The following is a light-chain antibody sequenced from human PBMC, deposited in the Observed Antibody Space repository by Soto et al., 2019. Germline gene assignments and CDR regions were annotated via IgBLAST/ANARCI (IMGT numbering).Light chain of an antibody. V-gene: IGLV2-14*01. CDR1: SSDVGGYNY. J-gene: IGLJ1*01. Sequence: QSALTQPRSVSGSPGQSVTISCTGTSSDVGGYNYVSWYQHHPGKAPKLTIYEVVNRPSGVSNRFSGSKSGNTASLTISGLQAEDEADYYCSSYTTDISPYVFGTGTKVTVL. CDR3: SSYTTDISPYV. CDR2: EVV.